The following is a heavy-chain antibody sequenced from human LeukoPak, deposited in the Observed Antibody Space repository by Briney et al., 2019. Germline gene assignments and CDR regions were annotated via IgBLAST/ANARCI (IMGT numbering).Heavy chain of an antibody. CDR2: IYYSGST. CDR3: ARDWWIGNIWFDP. Sequence: SETLSLTCTVSGGSISTSSYSWGWIRQPPGKGLERIGSIYYSGSTYYNPSLKSRVTISVDTSKNQFSLKLTSMTAADTTVYYCARDWWIGNIWFDPWGQGTLVTVSS. V-gene: IGHV4-39*07. D-gene: IGHD2-15*01. CDR1: GGSISTSSYS. J-gene: IGHJ5*02.